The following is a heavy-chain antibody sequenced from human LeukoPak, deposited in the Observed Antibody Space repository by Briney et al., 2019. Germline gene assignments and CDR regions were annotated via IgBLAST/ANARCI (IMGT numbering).Heavy chain of an antibody. D-gene: IGHD6-13*01. CDR3: ARDSGYSSSREDWFDP. V-gene: IGHV1-2*02. CDR1: GYTFTGYY. CDR2: INPNSGGT. J-gene: IGHJ5*02. Sequence: ASVKVSCKASGYTFTGYYMHWVRQAPGQGLEWMGWINPNSGGTNYAQKFQGRVTMTRDTSISTAYMELTRLRSDDTAVYYCARDSGYSSSREDWFDPWGQGTLVTVSS.